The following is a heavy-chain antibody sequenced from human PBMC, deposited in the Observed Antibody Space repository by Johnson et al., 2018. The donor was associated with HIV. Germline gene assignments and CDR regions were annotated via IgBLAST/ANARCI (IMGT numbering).Heavy chain of an antibody. CDR2: IGVTSDT. CDR1: GFIFSIYD. CDR3: AVIAEAGGGAFDI. J-gene: IGHJ3*02. D-gene: IGHD6-19*01. Sequence: VQLVESGGGLVQPGGSLRLSCAASGFIFSIYDMHWVRQTTGKGLEWVSAIGVTSDTYYPGSVKGRFTISRDNAKKSLYLQMNSLRAEDTALYYCAVIAEAGGGAFDIWGQGTMVTVSS. V-gene: IGHV3-13*01.